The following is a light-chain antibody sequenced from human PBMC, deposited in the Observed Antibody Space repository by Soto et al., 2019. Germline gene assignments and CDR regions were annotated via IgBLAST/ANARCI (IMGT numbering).Light chain of an antibody. V-gene: IGLV2-8*01. CDR3: SSYAGSNNFV. CDR2: EVT. J-gene: IGLJ1*01. CDR1: SSDVGYYDY. Sequence: QSALTQPPSASGFPGQSVTISCTGTSSDVGYYDYVSWYQQHPGKAPKLVIYEVTKRPSGVPDRVSASKSGNTASRTVSGLRAEDEADYYCSSYAGSNNFVFGSGTKVTVL.